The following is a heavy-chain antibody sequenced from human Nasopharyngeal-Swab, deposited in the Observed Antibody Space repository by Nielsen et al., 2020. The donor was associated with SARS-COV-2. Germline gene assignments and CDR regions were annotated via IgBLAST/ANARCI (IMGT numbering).Heavy chain of an antibody. J-gene: IGHJ6*02. Sequence: GESLKISCAASGFTFSSYAMSWVRQAPGKGLEWVSVIYSGGSSTYSADSVKGRFTISRDNSKNTLYLQMNSLRAEDTAVYYCAKAYSSSWEIPYYYYGMDVWGQGTTVTVSS. D-gene: IGHD6-13*01. CDR2: IYSGGSST. CDR1: GFTFSSYA. V-gene: IGHV3-23*03. CDR3: AKAYSSSWEIPYYYYGMDV.